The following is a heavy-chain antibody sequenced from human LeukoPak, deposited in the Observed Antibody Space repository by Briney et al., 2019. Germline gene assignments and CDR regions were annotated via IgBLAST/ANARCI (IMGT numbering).Heavy chain of an antibody. CDR1: GFTFSTYA. CDR3: AKARSYYFDY. V-gene: IGHV3-23*01. J-gene: IGHJ4*02. D-gene: IGHD1-26*01. Sequence: PGGSLRLSCSASGFTFSTYAMSWVRQAPGKGLEWVSGISGSGDNTYYADSVKGRFTISRDNSWNTLYLQMNSLRAEDTAVYYCAKARSYYFDYWGQGTLVTVSS. CDR2: ISGSGDNT.